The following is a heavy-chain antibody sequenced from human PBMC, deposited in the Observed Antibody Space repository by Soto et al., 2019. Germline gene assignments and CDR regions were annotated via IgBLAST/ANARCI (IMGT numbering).Heavy chain of an antibody. CDR1: GFNFNSYW. V-gene: IGHV3-7*05. J-gene: IGHJ4*02. Sequence: EVQLVESGGGLVQPGGSLRLSCAVSGFNFNSYWMNWVRQAPGKGLEWVANIKQDGSEKNYVDSVKGRFTISRDNSRNSLYLQLNSLRAEDTAMYYCAKDGQGPFDYWGQGTLVIVS. CDR2: IKQDGSEK. CDR3: AKDGQGPFDY.